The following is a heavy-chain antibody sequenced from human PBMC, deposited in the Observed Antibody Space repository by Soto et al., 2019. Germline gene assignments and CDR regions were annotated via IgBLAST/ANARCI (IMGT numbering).Heavy chain of an antibody. Sequence: PGGSLRLSCAASGFPLSGYWMHWVRQAPGKGLEWVSGINSGGGRTYYADSVKGRFTISRDNSKNTLYLQMNSLRAEDTAVYYCAGRITIFGVVIIPMFYYGMDVWGQGTTVTVSS. D-gene: IGHD3-3*01. J-gene: IGHJ6*02. V-gene: IGHV3-74*01. CDR3: AGRITIFGVVIIPMFYYGMDV. CDR2: INSGGGRT. CDR1: GFPLSGYW.